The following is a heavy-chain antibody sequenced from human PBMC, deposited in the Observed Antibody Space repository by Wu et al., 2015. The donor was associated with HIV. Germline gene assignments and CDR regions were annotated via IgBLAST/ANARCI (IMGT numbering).Heavy chain of an antibody. CDR1: GYTFTGYY. D-gene: IGHD6-6*01. V-gene: IGHV1-2*02. Sequence: QVQLVQSGAEVKKPGASVKVSCKASGYTFTGYYMHWVRQAPGQGLEWMGWINPNSGGTNYAQKFQGRVTMTRDTSISTAYMELSRLRSDDTAVYYCARIIAARDEDYAFDIWGQGTMVTVSS. J-gene: IGHJ3*02. CDR2: INPNSGGT. CDR3: ARIIAARDEDYAFDI.